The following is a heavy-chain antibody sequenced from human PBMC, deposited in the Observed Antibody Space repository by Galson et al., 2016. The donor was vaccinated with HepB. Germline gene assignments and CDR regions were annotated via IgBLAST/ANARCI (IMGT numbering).Heavy chain of an antibody. CDR3: ARDPTYSYDSSGFYYDY. Sequence: SLRLSCAASGFTFSHYGLHWVRQASGKGLEWVAVISYDAKNQDYGDSVRGRFTISRDNSKNTLSLQMNNLKPEDTAVYYCARDPTYSYDSSGFYYDYWGLGTRVTVSS. CDR2: ISYDAKNQ. D-gene: IGHD3-22*01. CDR1: GFTFSHYG. J-gene: IGHJ4*02. V-gene: IGHV3-30*03.